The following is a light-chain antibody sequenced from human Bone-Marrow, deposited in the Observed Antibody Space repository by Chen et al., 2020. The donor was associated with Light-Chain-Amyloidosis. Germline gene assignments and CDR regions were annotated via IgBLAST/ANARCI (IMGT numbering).Light chain of an antibody. V-gene: IGKV2-28*01. CDR3: LQALQAPLT. Sequence: DNVVTQSPVYLPVSPGEPASISCSSSQSLLHSNGYNYLEWYLQKPGQSPQLLIFLGSNRASGVPDRFNGSGSGTDFTLKITTVEAEDVGVYYCLQALQAPLTFGGGTKVDIK. J-gene: IGKJ4*01. CDR1: QSLLHSNGYNY. CDR2: LGS.